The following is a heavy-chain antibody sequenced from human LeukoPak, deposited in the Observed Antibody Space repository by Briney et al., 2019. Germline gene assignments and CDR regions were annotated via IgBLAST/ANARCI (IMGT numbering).Heavy chain of an antibody. CDR1: GFIFSNYW. CDR3: ASRSINWYRGNNWFDP. J-gene: IGHJ5*02. D-gene: IGHD6-13*01. Sequence: GGSLRLSCAASGFIFSNYWMTWVRQAPGKALEWVANIKPDGSGEYYVDSLKGRFTISRDNAENSLYLQMNSLRVEDTAVYYCASRSINWYRGNNWFDPWGQGTLVTVSS. V-gene: IGHV3-7*01. CDR2: IKPDGSGE.